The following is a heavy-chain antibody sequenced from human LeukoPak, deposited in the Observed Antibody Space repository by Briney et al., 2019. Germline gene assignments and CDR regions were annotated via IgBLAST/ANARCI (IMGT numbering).Heavy chain of an antibody. CDR1: GFAFSSYS. J-gene: IGHJ5*02. D-gene: IGHD3-10*02. Sequence: GGSLRLSCAASGFAFSSYSMNWVRQAPGKGLEWVSSISSSSGSKYYSDSLKGRFTISRDNAKDLLYLQMNSPRAEDTAVYYCARDLHVRGIITNTNWFDPWGQGTLVTVSS. CDR2: ISSSSGSK. CDR3: ARDLHVRGIITNTNWFDP. V-gene: IGHV3-21*01.